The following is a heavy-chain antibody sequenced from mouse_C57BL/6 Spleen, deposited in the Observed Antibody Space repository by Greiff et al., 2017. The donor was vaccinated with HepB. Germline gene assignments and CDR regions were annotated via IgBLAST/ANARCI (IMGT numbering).Heavy chain of an antibody. J-gene: IGHJ4*01. Sequence: QVQLQQSGPELVKPGASVKLSCKASGYTFTSYDINWVKQRPGQGLEWIGWIYPRDGSTKYNEKFKGKATLTVETSSSTAYMELHILTSEDSAVYVCAAIYYGNYDAMDYWGQGTSVTVSS. D-gene: IGHD2-1*01. V-gene: IGHV1-85*01. CDR2: IYPRDGST. CDR1: GYTFTSYD. CDR3: AAIYYGNYDAMDY.